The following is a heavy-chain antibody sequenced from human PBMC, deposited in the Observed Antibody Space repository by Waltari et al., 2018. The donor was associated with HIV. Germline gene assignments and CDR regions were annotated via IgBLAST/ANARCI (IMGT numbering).Heavy chain of an antibody. V-gene: IGHV3-7*01. J-gene: IGHJ4*02. CDR3: ARRQQLTD. D-gene: IGHD6-13*01. CDR1: GFTFSSSW. CDR2: RKEDGSEI. Sequence: EVRLVESGGGLVQPGGSLRLSCAASGFTFSSSWMTWVRQAPGKGREWVANRKEDGSEIHYVDSVKGRFTISRDNAKNSLYLQMNSLRAEDTAVYYCARRQQLTDWGQGTLVTVSS.